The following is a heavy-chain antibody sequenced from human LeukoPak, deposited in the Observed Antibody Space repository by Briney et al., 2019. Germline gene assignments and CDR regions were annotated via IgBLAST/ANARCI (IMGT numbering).Heavy chain of an antibody. J-gene: IGHJ6*02. CDR1: GFTFSNHA. V-gene: IGHV3-23*01. CDR2: ISGSDGST. CDR3: AREGITMVRGVGAYYYYGMDV. Sequence: GGSLRLSCATSGFTFSNHAMTWVRQAPGKGLEWVSAISGSDGSTYYADSVKGRFTISRDNSKDTLYLQMNSLRAEDTAVYYCAREGITMVRGVGAYYYYGMDVWGQGTTVTVSS. D-gene: IGHD3-10*01.